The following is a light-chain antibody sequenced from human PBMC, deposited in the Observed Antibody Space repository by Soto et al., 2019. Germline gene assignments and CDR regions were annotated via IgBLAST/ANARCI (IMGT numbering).Light chain of an antibody. CDR3: QQYNSYRYT. J-gene: IGKJ2*01. V-gene: IGKV1-5*03. CDR2: KAS. Sequence: DIQMTQSPSTLSASVGDRVTITCRASQSISSWLAWYQQKPGKAPKLLIYKASSLESGVPSRFSGSGSGTDFTLTISSLQPVDFATYYCQQYNSYRYTFGQGTKLEIK. CDR1: QSISSW.